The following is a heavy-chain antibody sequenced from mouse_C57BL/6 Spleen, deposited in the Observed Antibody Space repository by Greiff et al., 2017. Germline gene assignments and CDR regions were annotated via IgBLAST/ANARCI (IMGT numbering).Heavy chain of an antibody. V-gene: IGHV1-15*01. CDR2: IDPETGGT. D-gene: IGHD1-1*01. Sequence: VQLKESGAELVRPGASVTLSCKASGYTFTDYEMHWVKQTPVHGLEWIGAIDPETGGTAYNQKFKGKAILTADKSSSTAYMELRSLTSEDSAVYYCTRTTVVAEWYFDVWGTGTTVTVSS. CDR1: GYTFTDYE. J-gene: IGHJ1*03. CDR3: TRTTVVAEWYFDV.